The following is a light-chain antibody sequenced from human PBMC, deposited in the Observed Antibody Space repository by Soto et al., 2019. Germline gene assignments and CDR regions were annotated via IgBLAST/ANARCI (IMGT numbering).Light chain of an antibody. Sequence: QSVLTQPAPVSGSPGQSVTISCIGTSSDVGAYNYVSWYQQLPGKAPKLMIYEVSNRPSGISNRFSGSKSGNTASLTISGLQTEDEADYYCNSRASGTTYVFGTGTKVTVL. CDR2: EVS. CDR1: SSDVGAYNY. CDR3: NSRASGTTYV. V-gene: IGLV2-14*01. J-gene: IGLJ1*01.